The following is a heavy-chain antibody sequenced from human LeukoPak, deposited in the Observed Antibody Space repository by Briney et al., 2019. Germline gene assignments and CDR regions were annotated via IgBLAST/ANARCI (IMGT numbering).Heavy chain of an antibody. CDR1: GFTINDHY. V-gene: IGHV3-11*05. J-gene: IGHJ5*02. CDR3: AKVAHGSGSYS. D-gene: IGHD3-10*01. Sequence: PGGSLRLSCAASGFTINDHYMEWVRQAPGKGLEWVSYIVSSGTYANYADSVKGRFTISRDNSKNTLYLQMNSLRAEDTAVYYCAKVAHGSGSYSWGQGTLVTVSS. CDR2: IVSSGTYA.